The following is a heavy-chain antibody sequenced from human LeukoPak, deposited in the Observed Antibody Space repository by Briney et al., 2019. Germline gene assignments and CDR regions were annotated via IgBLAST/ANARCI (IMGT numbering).Heavy chain of an antibody. CDR3: ARSDVSGVYNWFDP. V-gene: IGHV4-59*08. Sequence: SETLSLTCTVSGGSISSYYWTWIRRPPGKGLEWIGYIYYSGSTNYNPSLKSRVTISVDTSKNQFSLKLSSVTAADTAVYYCARSDVSGVYNWFDPWGQGTLVTVSS. J-gene: IGHJ5*02. CDR2: IYYSGST. CDR1: GGSISSYY. D-gene: IGHD7-27*01.